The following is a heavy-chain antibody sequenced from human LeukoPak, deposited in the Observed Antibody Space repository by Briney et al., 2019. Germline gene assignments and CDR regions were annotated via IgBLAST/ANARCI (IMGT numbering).Heavy chain of an antibody. J-gene: IGHJ4*02. CDR1: GFTFSSYG. CDR3: AKGEFLEYTAMVDDY. D-gene: IGHD5-18*01. CDR2: ISYDGSNK. V-gene: IGHV3-30*18. Sequence: GRSLRLSCAASGFTFSSYGMHWVRQAPGKGLEWVAVISYDGSNKYYADSVKGRFTISRDNSKNTLYLQMNSLRAEDTAVYYCAKGEFLEYTAMVDDYWGQGTLVTVSS.